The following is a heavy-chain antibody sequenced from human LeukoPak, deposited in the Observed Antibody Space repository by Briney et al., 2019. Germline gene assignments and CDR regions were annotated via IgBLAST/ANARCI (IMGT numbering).Heavy chain of an antibody. V-gene: IGHV3-23*01. CDR2: IRSGAYT. J-gene: IGHJ4*02. D-gene: IGHD3-10*01. CDR1: GFTFSSYA. Sequence: HPGGSLRLSCTASGFTFSSYAMTWVRQAPGKGLEWVSTIRSGAYTYYADSVKGRLSVSRDNSKNTLCLEMNSLRAEDAAVYYCARISVVSRSGPLDYWGQGTLVTVSS. CDR3: ARISVVSRSGPLDY.